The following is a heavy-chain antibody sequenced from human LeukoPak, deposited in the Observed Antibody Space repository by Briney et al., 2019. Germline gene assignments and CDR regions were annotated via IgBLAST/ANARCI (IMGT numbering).Heavy chain of an antibody. CDR3: ARVVSSGYYYYYYYMDV. CDR1: GYPLSSAYS. CDR2: VSQSRST. Sequence: SETLSLTCTVSGYPLSSAYSRGWMRQPPGKGLEGMGSVSQSRSTYYSPSLKSRVTISVDTSKNQFSLKLSSVTAADTAVYYCARVVSSGYYYYYYYMDVWGKGTTVTVSS. D-gene: IGHD6-25*01. J-gene: IGHJ6*03. V-gene: IGHV4-38-2*02.